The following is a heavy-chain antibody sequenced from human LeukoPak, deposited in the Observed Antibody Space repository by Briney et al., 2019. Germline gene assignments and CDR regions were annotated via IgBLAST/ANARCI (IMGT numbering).Heavy chain of an antibody. J-gene: IGHJ4*02. V-gene: IGHV6-1*01. CDR3: ARMVGLVSDF. CDR1: GDSVSSNSAA. CDR2: TYYRSKWHS. D-gene: IGHD3-10*01. Sequence: SQTLSLTCAISGDSVSSNSAAWNWIRQSPSRGLEWLGRTYYRSKWHSYYAPSVKSRITINPDTSKDQFSLQLKSVTPEDTAVYYCARMVGLVSDFWGQGTLVTVSS.